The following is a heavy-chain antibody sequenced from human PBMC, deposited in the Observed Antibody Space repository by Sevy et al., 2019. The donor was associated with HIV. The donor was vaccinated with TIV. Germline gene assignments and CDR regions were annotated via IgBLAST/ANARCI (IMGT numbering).Heavy chain of an antibody. CDR2: ISGFGNT. V-gene: IGHV3-23*01. CDR1: GFTFNTHV. Sequence: GGSLRLSCAASGFTFNTHVMNWVRQAPGKGLEWVSSISGFGNTYYADSVRGRFTISRDNAKNTLYLQMKSLGADDTAVYYCAKVLNPALESMMEVTVRSLKGFDVWGQGTMVTVSS. CDR3: AKVLNPALESMMEVTVRSLKGFDV. J-gene: IGHJ3*01. D-gene: IGHD3-22*01.